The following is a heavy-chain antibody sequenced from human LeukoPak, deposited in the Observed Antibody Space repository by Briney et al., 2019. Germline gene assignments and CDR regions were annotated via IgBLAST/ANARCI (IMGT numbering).Heavy chain of an antibody. CDR1: GGTFSRYA. Sequence: SVKVSYKASGGTFSRYAISWVRQAPGQGLEWMGGIIPIFGTANYAQKFQGRITITADDSTSTAYMELSSLRSEDTAVYYCARVYLKRDYYDSSAYFSFDYWGQGTLVTVSS. CDR3: ARVYLKRDYYDSSAYFSFDY. D-gene: IGHD3-22*01. V-gene: IGHV1-69*01. CDR2: IIPIFGTA. J-gene: IGHJ4*02.